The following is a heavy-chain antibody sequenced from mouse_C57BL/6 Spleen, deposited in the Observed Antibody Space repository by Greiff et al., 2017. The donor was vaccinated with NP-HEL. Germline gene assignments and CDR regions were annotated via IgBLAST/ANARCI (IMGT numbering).Heavy chain of an antibody. CDR1: GYAFSSSW. D-gene: IGHD1-1*01. V-gene: IGHV1-82*01. CDR2: VYPGDGDT. Sequence: VKLMESGPELVKPGASVKISCKASGYAFSSSWMNWVKQRPGKGLEWIGRVYPGDGDTNYNGKFKGKATLTADKSSSTAYMQLSSLTSEDSAVYFCARLGYYGSSGYFDVWGTGTTVTVSS. J-gene: IGHJ1*03. CDR3: ARLGYYGSSGYFDV.